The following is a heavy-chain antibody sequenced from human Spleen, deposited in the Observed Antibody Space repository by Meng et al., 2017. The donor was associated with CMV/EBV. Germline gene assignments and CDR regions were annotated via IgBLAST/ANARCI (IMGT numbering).Heavy chain of an antibody. J-gene: IGHJ6*02. V-gene: IGHV3-53*01. CDR2: ICSDVWT. CDR3: AKGIRVRAAAGRYYYYYGMDV. Sequence: GESLKISCAASGFTVSTYYMNWVRQAPGKGLEWVSVICSDVWTYDADSVKGRFTICRDNSKNTLYLQMNSLRAEDTAVYYCAKGIRVRAAAGRYYYYYGMDVWGQGTTVTVSS. CDR1: GFTVSTYY. D-gene: IGHD6-13*01.